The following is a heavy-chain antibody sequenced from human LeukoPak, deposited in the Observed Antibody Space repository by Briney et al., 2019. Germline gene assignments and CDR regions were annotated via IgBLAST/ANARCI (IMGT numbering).Heavy chain of an antibody. V-gene: IGHV6-1*01. CDR2: RSKWYN. Sequence: RSKWYNDYAVSVKSRITITPDTSKNQFSLQLNSVTPEDTAVYYCARARTVIAAGLGGWFDPWGQGTLVTVSS. CDR3: ARARTVIAAGLGGWFDP. D-gene: IGHD6-13*01. J-gene: IGHJ5*02.